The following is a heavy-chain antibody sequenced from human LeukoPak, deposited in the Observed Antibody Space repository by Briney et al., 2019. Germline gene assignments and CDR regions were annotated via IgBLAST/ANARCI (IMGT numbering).Heavy chain of an antibody. Sequence: GGSLRLSCVASGFTISSNYMNWVRQAPGKGLEWVSIIHNGGNTYYADSVKGRFTISRDNAKNSLYLQMNSLRAEDTAVYYCAIDYDRLMWGQGTLVTVSS. D-gene: IGHD4-17*01. CDR2: IHNGGNT. V-gene: IGHV3-66*01. CDR1: GFTISSNY. CDR3: AIDYDRLM. J-gene: IGHJ4*02.